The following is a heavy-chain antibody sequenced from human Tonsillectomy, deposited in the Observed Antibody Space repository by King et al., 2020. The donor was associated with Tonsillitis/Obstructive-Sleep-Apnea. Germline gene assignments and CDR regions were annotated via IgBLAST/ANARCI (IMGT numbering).Heavy chain of an antibody. CDR2: ISYSGST. CDR3: ARHIYSDFFLGDY. V-gene: IGHV4-39*01. Sequence: LQLQESGPGLVKPSETLSLTCIVSGGSISSSNYYWGWIRQPPGKGLEWIGTISYSGSTYYNPSLKSRVTISVDTSKTQFSLKLSSVTAADTAVYYCARHIYSDFFLGDYWGQGTLVTVSS. CDR1: GGSISSSNYY. J-gene: IGHJ4*02. D-gene: IGHD3-3*01.